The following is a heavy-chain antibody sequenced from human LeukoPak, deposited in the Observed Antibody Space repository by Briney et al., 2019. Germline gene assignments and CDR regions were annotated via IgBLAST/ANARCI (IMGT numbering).Heavy chain of an antibody. Sequence: SETLSLTCAVYGGSFSGYYWSWIRQPPGKGLGWIGEINHSGSTNCNPSLKSRVTISVDTSKNQFSLKLSSVTAADTAVYYCARGQGGSSHYYDRGTYYFDYWGQGTLVTVSS. CDR2: INHSGST. D-gene: IGHD3-22*01. J-gene: IGHJ4*02. CDR3: ARGQGGSSHYYDRGTYYFDY. V-gene: IGHV4-34*01. CDR1: GGSFSGYY.